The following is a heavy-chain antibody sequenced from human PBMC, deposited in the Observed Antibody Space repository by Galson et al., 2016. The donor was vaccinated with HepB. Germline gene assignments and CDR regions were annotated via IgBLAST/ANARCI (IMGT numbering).Heavy chain of an antibody. V-gene: IGHV3-30*04. CDR2: ISYDGSNK. CDR3: ARDPLRTVVAPLFDY. CDR1: GFSFSSYA. Sequence: LRLSCAASGFSFSSYAMHWVRQAPGKGLEWVAVISYDGSNKYYADSVKGRFTISRDNSKNTLYLQMNSLRAEDTAVYYCARDPLRTVVAPLFDYWGQGTLVTVSS. D-gene: IGHD4-23*01. J-gene: IGHJ4*02.